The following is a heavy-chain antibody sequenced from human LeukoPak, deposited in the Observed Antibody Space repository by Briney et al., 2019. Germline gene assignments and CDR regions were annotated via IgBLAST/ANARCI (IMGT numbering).Heavy chain of an antibody. D-gene: IGHD2-2*01. J-gene: IGHJ6*03. Sequence: PSETLSLTCTVSGGSISSYYWSWIRQPAGKGLEWIGRIYTSGSTNYNPSLKSRVTMSVDTSKNQSSLKLSSVTAADTAVYYCARDSVPIVVVPAALEYYYYYYTWTSGAKGPRSPSP. V-gene: IGHV4-4*07. CDR1: GGSISSYY. CDR3: ARDSVPIVVVPAALEYYYYYYTWTS. CDR2: IYTSGST.